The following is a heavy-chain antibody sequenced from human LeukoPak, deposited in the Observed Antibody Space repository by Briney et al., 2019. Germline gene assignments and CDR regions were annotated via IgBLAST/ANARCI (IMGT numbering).Heavy chain of an antibody. CDR1: GVSLSSGGYY. D-gene: IGHD1-14*01. CDR3: ARVFSARNGFDY. Sequence: SETLSLTCTVSGVSLSSGGYYWGWIRKHPGMGLEWIGSIYYSGSTYYTPSLKSRVNISVDTSKSQFALNLTSVTAADTAVYFCARVFSARNGFDYWGQGTLVTVSS. CDR2: IYYSGST. J-gene: IGHJ4*02. V-gene: IGHV4-31*03.